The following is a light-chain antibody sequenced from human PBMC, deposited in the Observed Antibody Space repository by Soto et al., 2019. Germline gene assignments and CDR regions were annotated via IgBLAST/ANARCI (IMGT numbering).Light chain of an antibody. Sequence: EIVMTQSPATLSVSPGERATLSCRASQSVSSNLAWYQQKPGQAPRLLIYGASTRATGIPARFSGSGSGTEVTLTISSLQSEDFAVYCCQQYNNWSRTFGQGTKVEIK. CDR1: QSVSSN. CDR3: QQYNNWSRT. V-gene: IGKV3-15*01. J-gene: IGKJ1*01. CDR2: GAS.